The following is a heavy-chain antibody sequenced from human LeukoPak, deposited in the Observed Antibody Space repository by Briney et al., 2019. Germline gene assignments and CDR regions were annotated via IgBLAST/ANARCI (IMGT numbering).Heavy chain of an antibody. V-gene: IGHV4-59*01. CDR1: GGSISSYY. D-gene: IGHD6-19*01. CDR3: ARAPAKGWYYFDY. Sequence: PSETLSLTCTVSGGSISSYYWSWIRQPPGKGLEWIGYIYYSGNTNYNPSLKSRVTISVDTSKNQFYLRLRSVTAADTAVYYCARAPAKGWYYFDYWGQGTLVTVSS. J-gene: IGHJ4*02. CDR2: IYYSGNT.